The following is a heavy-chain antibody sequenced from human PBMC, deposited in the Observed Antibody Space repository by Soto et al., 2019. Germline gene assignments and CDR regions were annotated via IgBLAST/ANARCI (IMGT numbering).Heavy chain of an antibody. V-gene: IGHV3-74*01. CDR1: GFTFSYYW. CDR3: ARGDRGAFDL. CDR2: IHSDGSST. J-gene: IGHJ3*01. D-gene: IGHD1-26*01. Sequence: EVQLVESGGGLVRPGGSLRLSCAASGFTFSYYWMHWVRQAPGKGLVWVSRIHSDGSSTTYADFVKGRSIISRDNARNTVDLQMNSVRVEDTALYYCARGDRGAFDLWGQGTVVTVSS.